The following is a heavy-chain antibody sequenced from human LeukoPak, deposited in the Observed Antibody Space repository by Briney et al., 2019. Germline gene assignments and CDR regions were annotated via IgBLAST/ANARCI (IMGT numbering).Heavy chain of an antibody. CDR2: ISYDGSNK. D-gene: IGHD2-15*01. CDR1: GFTFSSYG. J-gene: IGHJ4*02. V-gene: IGHV3-30*18. Sequence: GGSLRLSCAAPGFTFSSYGMHWVRQAPGKGLEWVAVISYDGSNKYYADSVKGRFTISRDNSKNTLYLQMNSLRAEDTAVYYCAKWSDGCSGGSCYGDYWGQGTLVTVSS. CDR3: AKWSDGCSGGSCYGDY.